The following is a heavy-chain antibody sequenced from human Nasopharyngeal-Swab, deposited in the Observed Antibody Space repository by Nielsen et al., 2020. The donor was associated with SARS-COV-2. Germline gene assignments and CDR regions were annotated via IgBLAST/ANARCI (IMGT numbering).Heavy chain of an antibody. CDR1: GLTFGRYA. Sequence: GESLKISCAASGLTFGRYAMSWVRQAPGKGLEWVSTITESGDSTYYVDSVKGRFTISRDNSKNTLYLQMSSLRAEDTALYFCAKETDSSSWGQGTLVTVSS. D-gene: IGHD2-2*01. CDR3: AKETDSSS. V-gene: IGHV3-23*01. CDR2: ITESGDST. J-gene: IGHJ5*02.